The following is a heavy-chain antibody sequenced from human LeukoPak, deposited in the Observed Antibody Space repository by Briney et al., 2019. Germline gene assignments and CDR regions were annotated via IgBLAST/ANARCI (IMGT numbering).Heavy chain of an antibody. V-gene: IGHV4-39*01. CDR1: GGSISSSSYY. Sequence: PSETLSLTCTVSGGSISSSSYYWGWIRQPPGKGLEWIGSIYYSWSTYYNPSLKSRVTISVDTSKNQFSLKLSAVTAADTAVYYCARHAYDSSGYPPYNWFDPWGQGTLVTVSS. J-gene: IGHJ5*02. CDR3: ARHAYDSSGYPPYNWFDP. CDR2: IYYSWST. D-gene: IGHD3-22*01.